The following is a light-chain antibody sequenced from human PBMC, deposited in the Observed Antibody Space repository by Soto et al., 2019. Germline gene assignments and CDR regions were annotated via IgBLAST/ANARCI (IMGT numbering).Light chain of an antibody. CDR3: QSYGSSLSDGV. CDR2: GNT. V-gene: IGLV1-40*01. Sequence: QSVLTQPPSVSGAPGQRVTISCTGSSSNIGSGYDVHWYQQLPGTAPKLLIYGNTNRPSGVPDRFSGSKSGTSASLAITGLQGEDEAEYCCQSYGSSLSDGVFGGGTQLT. CDR1: SSNIGSGYD. J-gene: IGLJ3*02.